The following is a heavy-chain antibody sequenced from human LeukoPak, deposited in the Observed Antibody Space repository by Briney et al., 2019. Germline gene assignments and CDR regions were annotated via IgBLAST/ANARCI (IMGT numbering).Heavy chain of an antibody. CDR3: AKQYGGYFEY. V-gene: IGHV3-23*01. CDR2: VSPPGGGT. D-gene: IGHD6-13*01. J-gene: IGHJ4*02. Sequence: PGGSLRLSCAASGFTFSNHGMNWVRQAPGKGLEWLSGVSPPGGGTYYADSVRGRFTISRDNSKNTLYLQMDSLRPEDTAVYYCAKQYGGYFEYWGQGTLVSVSS. CDR1: GFTFSNHG.